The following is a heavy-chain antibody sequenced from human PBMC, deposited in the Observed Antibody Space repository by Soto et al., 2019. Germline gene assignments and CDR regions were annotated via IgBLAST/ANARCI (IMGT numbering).Heavy chain of an antibody. CDR3: AKPIGGIAAAGTKDDAFDI. CDR1: GFTFSSYG. J-gene: IGHJ3*02. Sequence: QVQLVESGGGVVQPGRSLRLSCAASGFTFSSYGMHWVRQAPGKGLEWVAVISYDGSNKYYADSVKGRFTISRDNSKNTLYLQMNSLRAEDTAVYYCAKPIGGIAAAGTKDDAFDIWGQGTMVTVSS. D-gene: IGHD6-13*01. CDR2: ISYDGSNK. V-gene: IGHV3-30*18.